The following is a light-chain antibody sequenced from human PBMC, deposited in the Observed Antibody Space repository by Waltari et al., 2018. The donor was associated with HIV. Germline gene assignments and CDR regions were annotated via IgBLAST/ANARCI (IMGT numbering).Light chain of an antibody. CDR2: DAN. Sequence: SSQLTQDPVVSVALGQTIKITCQGDSLRSFFANWYQQRPGQAPVLVVYDANRRPSGIADRFSASNSGNTSSLIISESQAVDEADYYCHSRDTNSDHYVFGGGTRVIV. CDR1: SLRSFF. V-gene: IGLV3-19*01. CDR3: HSRDTNSDHYV. J-gene: IGLJ1*01.